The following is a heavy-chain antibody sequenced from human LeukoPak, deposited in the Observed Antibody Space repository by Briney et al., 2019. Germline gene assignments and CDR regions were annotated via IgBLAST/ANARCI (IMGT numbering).Heavy chain of an antibody. D-gene: IGHD3-10*01. CDR2: ISAYNGNT. Sequence: ASVKVSCTASGYTFTSYGISWVRQAPGQGLEWMGWISAYNGNTNYAQKLQGRVTMTTDTSTSTAYMELRSLRSDDTAVYYCARDYYYGSGSYYNVDYFDYWGQGTLVTVSS. V-gene: IGHV1-18*01. CDR3: ARDYYYGSGSYYNVDYFDY. CDR1: GYTFTSYG. J-gene: IGHJ4*02.